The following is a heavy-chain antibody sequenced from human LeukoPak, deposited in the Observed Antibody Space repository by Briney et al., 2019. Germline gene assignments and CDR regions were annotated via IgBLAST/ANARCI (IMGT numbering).Heavy chain of an antibody. CDR3: ARHLADWGGDCYIPNYFYGMEV. D-gene: IGHD2-21*02. CDR1: GGSISGNA. Sequence: SETLSLTCTVSGGSISGNAWSWIRQTPAKGLESIGYIYKSGSTKYNPSLKGRVTISPDTSKNQFSLKLRSVAAADTAVYYCARHLADWGGDCYIPNYFYGMEVWGQGTAVTVSS. J-gene: IGHJ6*02. CDR2: IYKSGST. V-gene: IGHV4-59*08.